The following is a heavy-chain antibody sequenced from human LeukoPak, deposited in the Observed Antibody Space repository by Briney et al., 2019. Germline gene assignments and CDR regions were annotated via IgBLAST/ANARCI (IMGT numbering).Heavy chain of an antibody. J-gene: IGHJ3*02. CDR1: GYTFTGYY. CDR3: ARGAYGSGWEAFDI. D-gene: IGHD3-10*01. CDR2: INPNSGGT. Sequence: GASVKVSCKASGYTFTGYYMHWVRQAPGQGLEWMGWINPNSGGTNYEQNFQGRVTMTRDTSISTAYMELSRLRSDDTAAYYCARGAYGSGWEAFDIWGQGTMVTVSS. V-gene: IGHV1-2*02.